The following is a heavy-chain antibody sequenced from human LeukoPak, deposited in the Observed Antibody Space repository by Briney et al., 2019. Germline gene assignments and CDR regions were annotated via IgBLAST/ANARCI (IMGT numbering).Heavy chain of an antibody. CDR2: ISSSDNT. D-gene: IGHD2-15*01. CDR1: GFTFSDYY. J-gene: IGHJ4*02. V-gene: IGHV3-11*03. CDR3: ARLGSAHIDY. Sequence: GGSLRLSCAASGFTFSDYYMSWIRQAPGKGLEWVSYISSSDNTNYADSVKGRFTISRDNAKSSLYLEMNSLRAEGTAVYYCARLGSAHIDYWGQGTLVTVSS.